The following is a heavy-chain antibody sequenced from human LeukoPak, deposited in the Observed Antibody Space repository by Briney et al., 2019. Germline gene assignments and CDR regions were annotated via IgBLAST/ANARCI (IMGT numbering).Heavy chain of an antibody. D-gene: IGHD1-14*01. CDR3: ARVTGHYYYYGMDV. J-gene: IGHJ6*02. Sequence: PSETLSLTCTVSGGSISSYYWNWIRQPPGKTLEWIGYIYYSGSTNYNPSLKSRVTISVDTSKNQFSLKLTSVTAADTAVYYCARVTGHYYYYGMDVWGQGTTVTVSS. V-gene: IGHV4-59*01. CDR1: GGSISSYY. CDR2: IYYSGST.